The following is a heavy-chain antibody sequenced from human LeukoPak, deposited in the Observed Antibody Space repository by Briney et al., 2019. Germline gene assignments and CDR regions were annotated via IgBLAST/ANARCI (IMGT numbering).Heavy chain of an antibody. J-gene: IGHJ5*02. CDR1: GGSISDYY. CDR3: ARDAPYDFWSGYVANWFDP. D-gene: IGHD3-3*01. CDR2: INHSGST. Sequence: PSKTLSLTCAVYGGSISDYYWSWIRQPPGKGLEWIGEINHSGSTNHNPSLKSRVTMSVDTSKNQFSLKLSSVTAADTAVYYCARDAPYDFWSGYVANWFDPWGQGTLVTVSS. V-gene: IGHV4-34*01.